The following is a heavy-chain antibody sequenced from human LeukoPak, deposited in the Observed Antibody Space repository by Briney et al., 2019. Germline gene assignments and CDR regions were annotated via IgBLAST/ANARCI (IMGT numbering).Heavy chain of an antibody. CDR3: ARGWIQLWPNYYYGMDV. Sequence: PSETPSLTCAVYGGSFSGYYWSWIRQPPGKGLEWIGEINHSGSTNYNPSLKSRVTISVDTSKNQFSLKLSSVTAADAAVYYCARGWIQLWPNYYYGMDVWGQGTTVTVSS. CDR1: GGSFSGYY. V-gene: IGHV4-34*01. D-gene: IGHD5-18*01. J-gene: IGHJ6*02. CDR2: INHSGST.